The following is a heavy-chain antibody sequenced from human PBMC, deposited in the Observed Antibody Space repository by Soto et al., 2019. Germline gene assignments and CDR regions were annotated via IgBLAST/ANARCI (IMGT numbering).Heavy chain of an antibody. Sequence: EVQLVESGGGLVQPGGSLRRSCAASGFAFSSEWMHWVRQAPGKGLVWVSRIDPYDTGITYADSVKGRFTISRDNAKNTLYLQMNSLRAEDTAVYYCTSDTFGARASWGLGTLVTVSS. D-gene: IGHD2-15*01. CDR2: IDPYDTGI. J-gene: IGHJ5*02. CDR1: GFAFSSEW. CDR3: TSDTFGARAS. V-gene: IGHV3-74*01.